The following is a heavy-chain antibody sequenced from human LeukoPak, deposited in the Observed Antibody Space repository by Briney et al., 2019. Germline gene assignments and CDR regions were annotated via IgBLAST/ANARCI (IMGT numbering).Heavy chain of an antibody. CDR2: ISYDGSNK. J-gene: IGHJ3*02. D-gene: IGHD3-22*01. Sequence: GGSLRLSCAASGFTFSSYAMHWVRQAPGKGLEWVAVISYDGSNKYYADSVKGRFIISRDISKNTQYLQMNSLRAEDSALYYCARGGRGSAAVVAPRSFDIWGQGTMVTVSS. CDR3: ARGGRGSAAVVAPRSFDI. CDR1: GFTFSSYA. V-gene: IGHV3-30*14.